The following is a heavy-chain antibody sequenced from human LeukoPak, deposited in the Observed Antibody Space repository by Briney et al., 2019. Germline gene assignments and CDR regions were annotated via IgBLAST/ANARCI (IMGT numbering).Heavy chain of an antibody. Sequence: SETLSLTCTVSGGSISNYYWSWIRQPPGKGLEWIGYIYYSGSTNYNPSLKSRVTISVDTSKNQFSLKLSSVTAADTAVYYCASNKKRYCSGGSCYQVDYWGQGTLVTVSS. D-gene: IGHD2-15*01. CDR2: IYYSGST. J-gene: IGHJ4*02. CDR3: ASNKKRYCSGGSCYQVDY. V-gene: IGHV4-59*12. CDR1: GGSISNYY.